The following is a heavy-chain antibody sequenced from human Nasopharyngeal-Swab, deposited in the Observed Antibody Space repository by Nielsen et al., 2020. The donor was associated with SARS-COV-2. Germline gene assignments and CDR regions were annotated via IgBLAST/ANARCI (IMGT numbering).Heavy chain of an antibody. J-gene: IGHJ4*02. CDR3: ARGGRYFDWTYDY. D-gene: IGHD3-9*01. CDR2: INHSGST. CDR1: GGSFSGYY. Sequence: GSLRLSCAVYGGSFSGYYWSWIRQPPGKGLEWIGEINHSGSTNYNPSLKSRVTISVDTSKNQFSLKLSSVTAADTAVYYCARGGRYFDWTYDYWGQGTLVTVSS. V-gene: IGHV4-34*01.